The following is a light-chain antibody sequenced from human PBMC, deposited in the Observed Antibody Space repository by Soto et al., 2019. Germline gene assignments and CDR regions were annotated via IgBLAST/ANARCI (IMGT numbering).Light chain of an antibody. Sequence: ALPQLPSASGSPGQSVTISCTGTSSDVGGYNYVSWYQHHPGQAPKLIIYEVYKRPSGVPDRFSGSKSGNTAALTVSGLRAEDEADYYCNSYAGSNIVFGTGTKITVL. CDR1: SSDVGGYNY. V-gene: IGLV2-8*01. J-gene: IGLJ1*01. CDR2: EVY. CDR3: NSYAGSNIV.